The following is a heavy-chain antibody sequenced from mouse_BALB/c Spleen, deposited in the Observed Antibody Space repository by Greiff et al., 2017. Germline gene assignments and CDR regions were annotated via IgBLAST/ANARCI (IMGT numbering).Heavy chain of an antibody. D-gene: IGHD1-1*01. V-gene: IGHV1S56*01. CDR3: ARRDYDGTGGYYYAMDY. J-gene: IGHJ4*01. CDR2: IYPGDGST. Sequence: VQLQQSGPELVKPGASVKMSCKASGYTFTSYYIHWVKQRPGQGLEWIGWIYPGDGSTKYNEKFKGKTTLTADKSSSTAYMLLSSLTSEDSAIYFCARRDYDGTGGYYYAMDYWGQGTSVTVSS. CDR1: GYTFTSYY.